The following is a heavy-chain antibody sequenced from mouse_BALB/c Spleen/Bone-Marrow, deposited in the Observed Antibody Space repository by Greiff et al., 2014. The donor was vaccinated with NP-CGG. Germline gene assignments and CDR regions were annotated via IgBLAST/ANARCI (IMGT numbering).Heavy chain of an antibody. CDR1: GYTFTSYV. J-gene: IGHJ1*01. Sequence: EVQLQQSGPELVKPGASAKMSCKASGYTFTSYVMHWVKQKPGQGLEWIGNINPNNDGTKYNEKFKGKATLTSDKSSSTAYMELSSLTSEDSAVYYCARSLYGYDWYFDVWGAGTTVTVSS. D-gene: IGHD2-2*01. CDR3: ARSLYGYDWYFDV. CDR2: INPNNDGT. V-gene: IGHV1-14*01.